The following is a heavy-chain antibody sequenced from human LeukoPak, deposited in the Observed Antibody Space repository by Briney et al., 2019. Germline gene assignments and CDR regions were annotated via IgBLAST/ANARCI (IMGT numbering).Heavy chain of an antibody. J-gene: IGHJ4*02. V-gene: IGHV1-69*05. D-gene: IGHD4-11*01. CDR2: IIPIFGTA. CDR3: ARVSEYSNYCFDY. CDR1: GGTFSSYA. Sequence: ASVKVSCKASGGTFSSYAISWVRQAAGQGLEWMGGIIPIFGTANYAQKFQGRVTITTDESTSTAYMELSSLRSEDTAVYYCARVSEYSNYCFDYWGQGTLVTVSS.